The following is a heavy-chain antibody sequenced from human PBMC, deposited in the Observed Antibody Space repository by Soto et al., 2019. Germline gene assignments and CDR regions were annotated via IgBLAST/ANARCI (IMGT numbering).Heavy chain of an antibody. CDR1: GLTFSSYA. CDR2: ISGSGGAT. Sequence: GGSLRLSCAASGLTFSSYAMSWVRQAPGKGLEWVSAISGSGGATYYADSVQGRFTISRDNSKNTLYLQMSSLRAEDTALYYCAKPVTVRNGLDAFDSWGLGTLVTVSS. J-gene: IGHJ3*02. CDR3: AKPVTVRNGLDAFDS. D-gene: IGHD4-17*01. V-gene: IGHV3-23*01.